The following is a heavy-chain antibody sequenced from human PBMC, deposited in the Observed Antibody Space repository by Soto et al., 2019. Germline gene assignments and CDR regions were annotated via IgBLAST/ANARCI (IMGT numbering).Heavy chain of an antibody. D-gene: IGHD3-22*01. CDR1: GFTFSSYS. CDR2: ISSSSSYI. V-gene: IGHV3-21*01. CDR3: ARDDIDYYDSSGYYGY. J-gene: IGHJ4*02. Sequence: EVQLVESGGGLVKPGGSLRLSCAASGFTFSSYSMNWVRRAPGKGLEWVSSISSSSSYIYYADSVKGRFTISRDNAKNSLYLQMNSLRAEDTAVYYCARDDIDYYDSSGYYGYWGQGTLVTVSS.